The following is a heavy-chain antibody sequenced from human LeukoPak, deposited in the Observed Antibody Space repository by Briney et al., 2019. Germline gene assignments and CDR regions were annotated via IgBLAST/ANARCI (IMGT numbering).Heavy chain of an antibody. CDR2: IKEDGSAK. CDR1: GFTFSNNW. J-gene: IGHJ4*02. D-gene: IGHD1-26*01. CDR3: ARWGGRFDY. Sequence: GGSLRLSCAASGFTFSNNWMSWVRQAPGKGLEWVANIKEDGSAKYYVDSVKGRFSISRDNAKNSLYLQMNSLRAEDTAVYYCARWGGRFDYWGQGTLVTVSS. V-gene: IGHV3-7*03.